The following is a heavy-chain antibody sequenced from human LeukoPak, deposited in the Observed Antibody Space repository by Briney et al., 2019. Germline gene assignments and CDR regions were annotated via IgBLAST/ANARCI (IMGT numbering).Heavy chain of an antibody. V-gene: IGHV3-33*06. J-gene: IGHJ4*02. CDR3: AKVSLWYYGSGSYYRDY. CDR2: IWYDASNK. Sequence: PGGSLRLSCAASGFTFSSFGMHWVRQAPGKGLEWVAVIWYDASNKYYADSVKGRFTISRDNSKNTLYLQMNSLRAEDTAVYYCAKVSLWYYGSGSYYRDYWGQGTLVTVSS. CDR1: GFTFSSFG. D-gene: IGHD3-10*01.